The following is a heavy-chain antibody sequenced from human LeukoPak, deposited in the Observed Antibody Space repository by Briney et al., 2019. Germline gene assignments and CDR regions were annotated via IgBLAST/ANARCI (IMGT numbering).Heavy chain of an antibody. CDR3: XXXXXXXXXXXXYYYGMDV. V-gene: IGHV4-30-2*01. J-gene: IGHJ6*02. CDR2: IYHSGST. CDR1: GGSISSGGYS. Sequence: SETLSLTCAVSGGSISSGGYSWSWIRQPPGKGLEWIGYIYHSGSTYYNPSLKSRVTISVDRSKNQFSLKLSSVTAADTAVYXXXXXXXXXXXXXXYYYGMDVWGQGTTVTVSS.